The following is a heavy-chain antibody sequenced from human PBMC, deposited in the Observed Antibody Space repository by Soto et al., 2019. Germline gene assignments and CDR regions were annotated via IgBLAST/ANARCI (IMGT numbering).Heavy chain of an antibody. J-gene: IGHJ4*02. CDR1: GGSISSYY. CDR2: SYYSGST. D-gene: IGHD3-16*02. Sequence: PSETLYLTCTVSGGSISSYYWSWIRQPPGKGLGWIGYSYYSGSTNYNPSLKSRVTISVDTSKNQLSLKLSSVTAADTAVYYCAREYDYSWGSYRPRYFDYWGQGTLVTVSS. V-gene: IGHV4-59*01. CDR3: AREYDYSWGSYRPRYFDY.